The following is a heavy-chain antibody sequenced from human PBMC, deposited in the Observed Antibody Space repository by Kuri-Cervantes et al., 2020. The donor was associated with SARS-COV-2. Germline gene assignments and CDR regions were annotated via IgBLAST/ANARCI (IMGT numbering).Heavy chain of an antibody. D-gene: IGHD6-13*01. V-gene: IGHV3-23*01. CDR1: GFTFSSYA. Sequence: GGSLRLSCAASGFTFSSYAMSWVRQAPGKGLEWVSAISGSGGSTYYADSVKGRFTISRDNSKNTLYLQMNSLRAEDTAVYYCVRGGIAATGPDDYWGQGTLVTVSS. CDR3: VRGGIAATGPDDY. J-gene: IGHJ4*02. CDR2: ISGSGGST.